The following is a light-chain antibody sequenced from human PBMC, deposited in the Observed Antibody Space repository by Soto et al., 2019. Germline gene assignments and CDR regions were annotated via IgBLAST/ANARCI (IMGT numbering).Light chain of an antibody. V-gene: IGKV3-20*01. Sequence: ETECRQSPGTLPLSPGERDTLSCRASQSVSNNLAWFQQKPGQAPRLLIYGASGRATGIPDRFSGSGSGTDFTLTISRLEPEDFAVYYCQQYGSSTRTFGQGTKVDI. CDR1: QSVSNN. CDR3: QQYGSSTRT. CDR2: GAS. J-gene: IGKJ1*01.